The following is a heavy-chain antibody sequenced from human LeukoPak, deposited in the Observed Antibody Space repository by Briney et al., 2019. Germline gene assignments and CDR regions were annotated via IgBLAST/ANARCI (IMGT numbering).Heavy chain of an antibody. CDR3: ARVFRGAVTSNWFDP. Sequence: KPAETLSLTCTVSGGSISSSSYYWGWIRQPPGKGLEWIGFISSSGNSNYSPSLESRVSFSLDTSKSQFSLSLKSVTAADTAVYYCARVFRGAVTSNWFDPWGQGILVSVSS. V-gene: IGHV4-61*05. D-gene: IGHD3-3*01. J-gene: IGHJ5*02. CDR1: GGSISSSSYY. CDR2: ISSSGNS.